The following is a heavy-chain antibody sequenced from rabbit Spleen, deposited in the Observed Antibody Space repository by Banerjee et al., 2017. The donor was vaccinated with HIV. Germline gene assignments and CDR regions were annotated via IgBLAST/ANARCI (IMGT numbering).Heavy chain of an antibody. V-gene: IGHV1S40*01. D-gene: IGHD6-1*01. Sequence: QSLEESGGDLVKPGASLTLTCTASGVSFSSSSYMCWVRQAPGKGLEWIACIDTGSSGFTYFATWAKGRFTCSKTSSTTVTLQMTRLTAADTATYFCVRGSYYTYGYAGYAYATSAFDPWGQGTLVTVS. CDR3: VRGSYYTYGYAGYAYATSAFDP. CDR1: GVSFSSSSY. J-gene: IGHJ2*01. CDR2: IDTGSSGFT.